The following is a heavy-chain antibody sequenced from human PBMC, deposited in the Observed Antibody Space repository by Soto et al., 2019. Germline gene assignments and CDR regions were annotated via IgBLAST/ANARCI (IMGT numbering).Heavy chain of an antibody. CDR3: ARAVYSSSWYAFDP. CDR1: GYTFTSYA. D-gene: IGHD6-13*01. Sequence: QVQLVQSGAEVKKPGASVKVSCKASGYTFTSYAMHWVRQAPGQRLEWMGWINAGNGNTKYSQKFQGRVTITRDTSASTSYMELSSLISEDTAVYYCARAVYSSSWYAFDPWGQGTLVTVSS. CDR2: INAGNGNT. J-gene: IGHJ5*02. V-gene: IGHV1-3*01.